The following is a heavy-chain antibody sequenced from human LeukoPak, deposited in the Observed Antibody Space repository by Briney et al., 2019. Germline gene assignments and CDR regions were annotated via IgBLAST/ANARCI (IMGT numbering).Heavy chain of an antibody. D-gene: IGHD6-19*01. V-gene: IGHV4-59*12. J-gene: IGHJ4*02. CDR3: ARKAKGYSSGWYQY. CDR1: GGSISSYY. CDR2: IYYSGST. Sequence: SETLSLTCTVSGGSISSYYWSWIRQPPGKGLEWIGYIYYSGSTNYNPSLKSRVTISVDTSKNQFSLKLSSVTAADTAVYYCARKAKGYSSGWYQYWGQGTLVTVSS.